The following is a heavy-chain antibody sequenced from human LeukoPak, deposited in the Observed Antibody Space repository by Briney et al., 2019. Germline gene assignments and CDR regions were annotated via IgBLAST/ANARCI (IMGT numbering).Heavy chain of an antibody. Sequence: ASVKVSCKASGYTFTAYYVHWVRQAPGQGLEWMGWINPNTGGTNYAQKFQGRVTMTGDTAISTAYMDLSRLRSDDTAVYYCARGWIQLWPNDYWGQGTLVTVSS. V-gene: IGHV1-2*02. J-gene: IGHJ4*02. CDR1: GYTFTAYY. CDR3: ARGWIQLWPNDY. CDR2: INPNTGGT. D-gene: IGHD5-18*01.